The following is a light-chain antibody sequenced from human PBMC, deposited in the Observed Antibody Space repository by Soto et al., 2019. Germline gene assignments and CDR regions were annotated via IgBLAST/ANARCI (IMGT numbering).Light chain of an antibody. J-gene: IGKJ2*01. V-gene: IGKV1-39*01. CDR3: QQSYIIPYT. Sequence: DIPMTQSASSLSASVGDRVTITCRARQSISSNLNWHQQKPGKAPKVLIYAASTLQSGVLSRFSGSGSGTDFTLTISSLQPEDFETYYCQQSYIIPYTFGQGTKLEIK. CDR1: QSISSN. CDR2: AAS.